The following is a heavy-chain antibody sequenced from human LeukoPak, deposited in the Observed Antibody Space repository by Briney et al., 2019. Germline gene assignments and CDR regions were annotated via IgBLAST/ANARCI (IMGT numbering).Heavy chain of an antibody. CDR3: ARGLGYDYVWGSYRYRASRDRWFDP. J-gene: IGHJ5*01. Sequence: GASVKVSCKASGYTFTGYYMHWVRQAPGQGLEWMGWISAYNGNTNYAQKLQGRVTMTTDTSTSTAYMELRSLRSDDTAVYYCARGLGYDYVWGSYRYRASRDRWFDPWGQGTLVTVSS. V-gene: IGHV1-18*04. D-gene: IGHD3-16*02. CDR2: ISAYNGNT. CDR1: GYTFTGYY.